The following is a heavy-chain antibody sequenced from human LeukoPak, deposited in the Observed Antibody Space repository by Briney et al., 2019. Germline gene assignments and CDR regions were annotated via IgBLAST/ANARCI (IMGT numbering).Heavy chain of an antibody. CDR2: IKSKTDDGTT. Sequence: GGSLRLSYVASGFTFSNAWMTWVRQAPGKGLEWVGRIKSKTDDGTTDYAAPVKGRFTISRDDSKNTLYLQMNSLQIEDMAVYYCTTGLPAAGPHFDYWGQGTLVTVSS. V-gene: IGHV3-15*01. CDR3: TTGLPAAGPHFDY. D-gene: IGHD6-13*01. CDR1: GFTFSNAW. J-gene: IGHJ4*02.